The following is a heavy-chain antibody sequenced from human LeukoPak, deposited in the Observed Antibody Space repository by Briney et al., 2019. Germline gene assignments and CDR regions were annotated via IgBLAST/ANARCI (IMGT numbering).Heavy chain of an antibody. J-gene: IGHJ6*02. D-gene: IGHD3-22*01. CDR1: GFTFSSYA. CDR3: ARDLRADKDSSGFGYYYYYGMDV. CDR2: ISYDGSNK. V-gene: IGHV3-30-3*01. Sequence: PGGSLRLSCAASGFTFSSYAMHWVRQAPGKGLEWVAVISYDGSNKYYADSVKGRFTISRDNSKNTLYLQMNSLRAEDTAVYYCARDLRADKDSSGFGYYYYYGMDVWGQGTTVTVSS.